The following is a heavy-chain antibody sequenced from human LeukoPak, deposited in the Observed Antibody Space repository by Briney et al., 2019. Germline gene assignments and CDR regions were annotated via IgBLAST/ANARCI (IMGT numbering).Heavy chain of an antibody. V-gene: IGHV3-74*01. Sequence: PGGSLRLSCAASGFTFSNYWMHWVRQAPGKGLVWVSRINSDGINTSYADSVKGRFTISRDNAKNTLNLQMNSLRAEDTAVYYCARDLGQYYDTSDIWFDPWGQGTLVTVSS. CDR1: GFTFSNYW. D-gene: IGHD3-22*01. J-gene: IGHJ5*02. CDR3: ARDLGQYYDTSDIWFDP. CDR2: INSDGINT.